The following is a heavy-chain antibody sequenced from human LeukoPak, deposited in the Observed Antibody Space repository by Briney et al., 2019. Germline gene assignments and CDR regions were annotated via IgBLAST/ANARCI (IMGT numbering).Heavy chain of an antibody. CDR1: GGSISSSSYY. CDR2: IYYSGST. Sequence: SETLSLTCTVSGGSISSSSYYWGWIRQPPGKGLEWIGSIYYSGSTYYNPSLKSRVTISVDTSKNQFSLKLSSVTAADTAVYYCASPLLGANPDAFGIWGQGTMVTVSS. CDR3: ASPLLGANPDAFGI. V-gene: IGHV4-39*01. D-gene: IGHD1-26*01. J-gene: IGHJ3*02.